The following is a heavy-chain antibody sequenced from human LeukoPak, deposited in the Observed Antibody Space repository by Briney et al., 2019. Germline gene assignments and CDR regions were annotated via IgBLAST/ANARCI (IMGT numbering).Heavy chain of an antibody. V-gene: IGHV3-53*01. J-gene: IGHJ6*03. CDR1: GFTVSSNY. D-gene: IGHD1-7*01. Sequence: PGGSLRLSCAASGFTVSSNYMSWVRQAPGKGLEWGSVIYSGGSTYYADSVKGRFTISRDNSKNTLYLQMNSLRAEDTAVYYCARDQTGTTAPGYYYYYMDVWGKGTTVTVSS. CDR2: IYSGGST. CDR3: ARDQTGTTAPGYYYYYMDV.